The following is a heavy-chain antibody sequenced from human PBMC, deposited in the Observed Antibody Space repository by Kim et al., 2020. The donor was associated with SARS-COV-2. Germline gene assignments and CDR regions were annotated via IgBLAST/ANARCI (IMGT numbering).Heavy chain of an antibody. D-gene: IGHD3-10*01. Sequence: SETLSLTCTVSGGSISSYYWSWIRQPPGKGLEWIGYIYYSGSTNYNPSLKSRVTISVDTSKNQFSLMLSAVTAADTAGYYCARGVRGDFDYWGQGTLVTVSS. CDR2: IYYSGST. V-gene: IGHV4-59*01. J-gene: IGHJ4*02. CDR1: GGSISSYY. CDR3: ARGVRGDFDY.